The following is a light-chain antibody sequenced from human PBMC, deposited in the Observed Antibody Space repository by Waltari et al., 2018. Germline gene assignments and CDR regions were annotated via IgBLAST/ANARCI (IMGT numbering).Light chain of an antibody. CDR1: SRDISAYEY. Sequence: SALTQPDSVSGSPGQSITISCTVLSRDISAYEYVSWYQQHPGKAPKVLIYDVSNPPSGVYHRFSGSKSGSSASLTISGLQAEDEADYYCCSYTSSTAAIFGGGTKLTVL. CDR3: CSYTSSTAAI. J-gene: IGLJ2*01. CDR2: DVS. V-gene: IGLV2-14*03.